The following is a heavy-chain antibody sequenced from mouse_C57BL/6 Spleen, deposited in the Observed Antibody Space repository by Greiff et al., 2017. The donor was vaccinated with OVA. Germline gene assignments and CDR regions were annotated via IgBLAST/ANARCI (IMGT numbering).Heavy chain of an antibody. CDR2: IDPSDSYT. Sequence: VQLQQPGAELVMPGASVKLSCKASGYTFTSYWMHWVKQRPGQGLEWIGEIDPSDSYTNYNQKFKGKSTLTVDKSSSTAYMQLSSLTSEDSAVYYCVIYYGNYAYAMDYWGQGTSVTVSS. J-gene: IGHJ4*01. CDR3: VIYYGNYAYAMDY. D-gene: IGHD2-1*01. CDR1: GYTFTSYW. V-gene: IGHV1-69*01.